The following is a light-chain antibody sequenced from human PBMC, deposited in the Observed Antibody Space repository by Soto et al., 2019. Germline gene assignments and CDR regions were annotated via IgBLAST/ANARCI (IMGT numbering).Light chain of an antibody. V-gene: IGKV3-11*01. Sequence: EIVLTQSPATLSLSPGERATLSCRASQSVSSYLVWYQQKPGQAPRLLIYDASNRATGIPARFSGSGSGTDFTLTISSLEPEDLAVYYCQQRSNWPRVLTFVGVTKVVIK. CDR1: QSVSSY. CDR3: QQRSNWPRVLT. CDR2: DAS. J-gene: IGKJ4*01.